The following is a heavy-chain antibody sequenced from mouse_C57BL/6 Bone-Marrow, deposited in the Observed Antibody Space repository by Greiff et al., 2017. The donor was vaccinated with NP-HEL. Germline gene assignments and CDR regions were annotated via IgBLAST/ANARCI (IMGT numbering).Heavy chain of an antibody. CDR1: GDAGRSDG. V-gene: IGHV1-80*01. CDR2: IYPGDGDT. CDR3: ARRRWLLDY. J-gene: IGHJ2*01. Sequence: QVQLQQSGAELVKPGASVKSSCKAAGDAGRSDGRNGGKQRPGKGLEGIGQIYPGDGDTNYNGKFKGKATLTADKSSSTAYMQLSSLTSEDSAVYFCARRRWLLDYWGQGTTLTVSS. D-gene: IGHD2-3*01.